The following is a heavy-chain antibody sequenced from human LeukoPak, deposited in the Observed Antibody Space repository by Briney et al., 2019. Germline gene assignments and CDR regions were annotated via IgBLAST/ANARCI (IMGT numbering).Heavy chain of an antibody. CDR2: IYYSGST. D-gene: IGHD1-26*01. Sequence: PSETLSLTCTVSGGSISSYYWSWIRQPPGKGLEWIGYIYYSGSTNYNPSLKSRISISVDTSKNQFSLKLSSVTAADTAVYYCARVLALYSGSYFDYWGQGTLVTVSS. J-gene: IGHJ4*02. V-gene: IGHV4-59*01. CDR1: GGSISSYY. CDR3: ARVLALYSGSYFDY.